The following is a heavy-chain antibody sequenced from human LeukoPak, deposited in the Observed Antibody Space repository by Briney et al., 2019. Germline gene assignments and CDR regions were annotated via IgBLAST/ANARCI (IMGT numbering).Heavy chain of an antibody. Sequence: GGSLRLSCAASGFTFSSYAMSWVRQAPGKGLEWVSSISGSGGSTYYADSVKGRFTISRDNSRNTLYLLMNSLRAEDTAVYYCAKDGSGRDEPYYFDYWGQGTLVTVSS. CDR3: AKDGSGRDEPYYFDY. J-gene: IGHJ4*02. CDR1: GFTFSSYA. V-gene: IGHV3-23*01. CDR2: ISGSGGST. D-gene: IGHD3-10*01.